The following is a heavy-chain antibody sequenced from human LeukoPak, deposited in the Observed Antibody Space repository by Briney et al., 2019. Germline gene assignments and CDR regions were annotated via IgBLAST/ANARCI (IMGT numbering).Heavy chain of an antibody. J-gene: IGHJ4*02. Sequence: GGSLRLSGAVSGFTFSNYLMNWVRQAPGKGLEWVANINQDGSEKYYVESVKGRFTISRDNAKNSLYLQMNSLRAEDTAVYYCARWDYWGQGTLVTVSS. CDR2: INQDGSEK. CDR1: GFTFSNYL. CDR3: ARWDY. V-gene: IGHV3-7*05.